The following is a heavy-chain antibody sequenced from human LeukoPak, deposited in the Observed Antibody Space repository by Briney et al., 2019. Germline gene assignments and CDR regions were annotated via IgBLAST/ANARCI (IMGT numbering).Heavy chain of an antibody. D-gene: IGHD6-19*01. V-gene: IGHV3-21*01. CDR2: ISSSSSYI. Sequence: GGSLRLSCAASGFTFSSYSMTWVRQAPGKGLEWVSSISSSSSYIYYADSVKGRFTISRDNAKNSLYLQMNSLRAEDTAVYYCARDPPGYSSGWLSWGQGTLVTVSS. J-gene: IGHJ5*02. CDR3: ARDPPGYSSGWLS. CDR1: GFTFSSYS.